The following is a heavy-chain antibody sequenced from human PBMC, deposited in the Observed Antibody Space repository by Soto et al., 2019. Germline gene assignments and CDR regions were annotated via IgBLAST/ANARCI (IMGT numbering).Heavy chain of an antibody. CDR1: GYSFTSYW. D-gene: IGHD6-6*01. CDR2: IDPSDSYT. Sequence: PGESLKISCKGSGYSFTSYWISWVRQMPGKGLEWMGRIDPSDSYTNYSPSFQGHVTISADKSISTAYLQWSSLKASDTAMYYCARHLSDSSSSPCLDPWGQGTLVTVSS. J-gene: IGHJ5*02. CDR3: ARHLSDSSSSPCLDP. V-gene: IGHV5-10-1*01.